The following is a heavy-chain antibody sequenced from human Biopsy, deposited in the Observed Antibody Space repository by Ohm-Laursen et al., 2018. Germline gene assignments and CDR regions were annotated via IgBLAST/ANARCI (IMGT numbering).Heavy chain of an antibody. CDR1: GFGMYA. J-gene: IGHJ3*02. CDR2: TAIDGSNK. CDR3: AKDGGQWLGGAFDI. D-gene: IGHD6-19*01. Sequence: SLRLSCAASGFGMYAMHWVRQPPGKGLEWLAVTAIDGSNKYYAESVKGRFTISRDRSRDTVHLQMNSLRYEDTALYYCAKDGGQWLGGAFDIWGHGTMVSVSS. V-gene: IGHV3-30*18.